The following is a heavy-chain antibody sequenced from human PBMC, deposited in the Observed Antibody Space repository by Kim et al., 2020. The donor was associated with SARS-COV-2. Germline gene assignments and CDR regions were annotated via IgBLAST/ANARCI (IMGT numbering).Heavy chain of an antibody. CDR1: GFTFSSYW. J-gene: IGHJ4*02. D-gene: IGHD3-10*01. CDR2: IKQDGSEK. CDR3: ARDHKLLWFGELQEQYYFDY. V-gene: IGHV3-7*03. Sequence: GGSLRLSCAASGFTFSSYWMSWVRQAPGKGLEWVANIKQDGSEKYYVDSVKGRFTISRDNAKNSLYLQMNSLRAEDTAVYYCARDHKLLWFGELQEQYYFDYWGQGTLVTVSS.